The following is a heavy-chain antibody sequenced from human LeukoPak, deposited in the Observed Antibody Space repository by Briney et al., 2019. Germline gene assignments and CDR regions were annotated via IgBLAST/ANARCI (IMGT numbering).Heavy chain of an antibody. J-gene: IGHJ4*02. CDR2: ISYDGSNK. CDR1: GFTFSSYG. Sequence: PGGSLRLSCAASGFTFSSYGMHWVRQAPGKGLEWVAVISYDGSNKYYADSVKGRFTISRDNSKNTLYLQMNSLRAEDTAVYYRANSRSAYYFDYWGQGTLVTVSS. D-gene: IGHD3-3*01. CDR3: ANSRSAYYFDY. V-gene: IGHV3-30*18.